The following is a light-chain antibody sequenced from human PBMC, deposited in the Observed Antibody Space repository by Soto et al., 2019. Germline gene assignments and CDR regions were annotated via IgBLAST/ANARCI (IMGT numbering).Light chain of an antibody. V-gene: IGLV2-14*01. Sequence: QSALTQPASVSGSPGQSITISCAGTRDDIGAYDYVSWYQQHPGNAPKLLVYEVINRPSGVSDRFSGSKSGNTASLTISGLQAEDEADYYCNSYTNSSAVVFGGGTKLTVL. CDR3: NSYTNSSAVV. J-gene: IGLJ2*01. CDR1: RDDIGAYDY. CDR2: EVI.